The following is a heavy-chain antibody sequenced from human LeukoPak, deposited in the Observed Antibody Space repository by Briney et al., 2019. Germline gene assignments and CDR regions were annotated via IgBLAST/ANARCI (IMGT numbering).Heavy chain of an antibody. CDR1: GFTFSSYG. CDR2: ISYDGSNK. J-gene: IGHJ4*02. CDR3: AKEDTLYNWNDEGPHFDY. D-gene: IGHD1-1*01. Sequence: PGGSLRLSCAASGFTFSSYGMHWVRQAPGKGLEWVAVISYDGSNKYYADSVKGRFTISRDNSKNTLYLQMNSLRAEDTAVYYCAKEDTLYNWNDEGPHFDYWGQGTLVTVSS. V-gene: IGHV3-30*18.